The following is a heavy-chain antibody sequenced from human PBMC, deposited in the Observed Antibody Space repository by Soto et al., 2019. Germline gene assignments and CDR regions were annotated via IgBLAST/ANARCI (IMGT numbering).Heavy chain of an antibody. J-gene: IGHJ4*02. CDR2: ISYDGSNK. V-gene: IGHV3-30*03. Sequence: QVQLVESGGGVVQPGRSLRLSCAASGFTFSHYGIHWVRQAPGKGLEWLAVISYDGSNKHYADSVEGRFTVSRDNSKNTLYLQMNSLRAEDTAVYFCARYSGKYQGPIDYWGQGTVVTVSS. D-gene: IGHD1-26*01. CDR1: GFTFSHYG. CDR3: ARYSGKYQGPIDY.